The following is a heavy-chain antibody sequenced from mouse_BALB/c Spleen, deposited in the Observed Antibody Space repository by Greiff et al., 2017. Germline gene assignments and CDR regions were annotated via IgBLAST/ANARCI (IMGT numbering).Heavy chain of an antibody. CDR2: IYPGNGDT. CDR1: GYTFTSYN. V-gene: IGHV1-12*01. Sequence: QVQLQQPGAELVKPGASVKMSCKASGYTFTSYNMHWVKQTPGQGLEWIGAIYPGNGDTSYNQKFKGKATLTADKSSSTAYMQLSSLTSEDSAVYYCASWGNYEGVGFAYWGQGTLVTVSA. D-gene: IGHD2-1*01. CDR3: ASWGNYEGVGFAY. J-gene: IGHJ3*01.